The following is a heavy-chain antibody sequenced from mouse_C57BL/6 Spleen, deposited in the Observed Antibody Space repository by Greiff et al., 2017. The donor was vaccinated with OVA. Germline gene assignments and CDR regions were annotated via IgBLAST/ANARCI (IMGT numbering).Heavy chain of an antibody. CDR1: GYTFTSYW. V-gene: IGHV1-52*01. CDR2: IDPSDSET. J-gene: IGHJ3*01. CDR3: ASSLYYGNSGGSAY. D-gene: IGHD2-1*01. Sequence: QVQLQQPGAELVRPGSSVKLSCKASGYTFTSYWMHWVKQRPIQGLEWIGNIDPSDSETHYNQKFKDKATLTVDKSSSTAYMQLSSLTSEDSAVYYCASSLYYGNSGGSAYWGQGTLVTVSA.